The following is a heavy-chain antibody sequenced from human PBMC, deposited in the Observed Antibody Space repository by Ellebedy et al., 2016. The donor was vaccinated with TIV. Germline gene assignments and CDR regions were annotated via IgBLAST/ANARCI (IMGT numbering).Heavy chain of an antibody. J-gene: IGHJ4*02. D-gene: IGHD4-17*01. CDR3: ASRPNGDYHFLDY. Sequence: PGGSLRLSCAASGFIVSSNYMSWVRQAPGKGLEWVSIIYSGGGTYYADSVKGRFTISRDSSKNTLDLQMNSLRVEDTAVYYCASRPNGDYHFLDYWGQGTLVTVSS. V-gene: IGHV3-66*01. CDR2: IYSGGGT. CDR1: GFIVSSNY.